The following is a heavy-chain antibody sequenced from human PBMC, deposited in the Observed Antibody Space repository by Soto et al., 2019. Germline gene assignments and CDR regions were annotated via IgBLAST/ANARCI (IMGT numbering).Heavy chain of an antibody. CDR2: INHSGST. V-gene: IGHV4-34*01. Sequence: SETLSLTCAVYGGSFSGYYWSWIRQPPGKGLEWIGEINHSGSTNYNPSLKSRVTMSVDTSKNQFSLKLSSVTAADTAVYYCARIAAAVDAFDIWGQGTMVTVSS. J-gene: IGHJ3*02. CDR3: ARIAAAVDAFDI. D-gene: IGHD6-13*01. CDR1: GGSFSGYY.